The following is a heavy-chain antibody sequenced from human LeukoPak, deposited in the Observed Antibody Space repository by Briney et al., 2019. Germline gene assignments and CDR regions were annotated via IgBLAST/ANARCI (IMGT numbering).Heavy chain of an antibody. CDR2: ISYDGSNK. CDR3: ATGGYYFPY. Sequence: PGGSLRLSCAASGFTFSSYAMRWVRQAPGKGLEWVAVISYDGSNKYYADSVKGRFTISRDNAKNSLYLQMNSLRAEDTAMYYCATGGYYFPYWGQGTLVTVSS. D-gene: IGHD3-10*01. V-gene: IGHV3-30-3*01. J-gene: IGHJ4*02. CDR1: GFTFSSYA.